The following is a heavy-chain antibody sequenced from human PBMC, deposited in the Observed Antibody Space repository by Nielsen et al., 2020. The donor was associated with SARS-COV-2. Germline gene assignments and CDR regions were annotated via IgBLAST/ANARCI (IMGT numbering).Heavy chain of an antibody. CDR2: IYPGDSET. Sequence: SLRLSCKGSGYRFINNWIGWVRQMPGKGLEWMGIIYPGDSETRYSPSFQGQVTISADKSNSTAYLQWSSLKASDTAMYYCARFLGYCTGGSCATDFYYYAMDVWGQGTTVTISS. D-gene: IGHD2-15*01. CDR1: GYRFINNW. V-gene: IGHV5-51*01. J-gene: IGHJ6*02. CDR3: ARFLGYCTGGSCATDFYYYAMDV.